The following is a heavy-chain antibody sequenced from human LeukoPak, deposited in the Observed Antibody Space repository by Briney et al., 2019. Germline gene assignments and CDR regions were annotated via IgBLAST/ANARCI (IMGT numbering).Heavy chain of an antibody. CDR1: GDSISTYY. CDR3: ARGVWLVRDY. V-gene: IGHV4-59*01. D-gene: IGHD6-19*01. Sequence: SETLSLTCTISGDSISTYYWSWIRQSPGKGLEWIGDVNLSGSTNYNPSLNYNPSLKSRVSISVDTSKNQFSLKLSSVTAADTAVYYCARGVWLVRDYWGQGTLVTVSS. J-gene: IGHJ4*02. CDR2: VNLSGST.